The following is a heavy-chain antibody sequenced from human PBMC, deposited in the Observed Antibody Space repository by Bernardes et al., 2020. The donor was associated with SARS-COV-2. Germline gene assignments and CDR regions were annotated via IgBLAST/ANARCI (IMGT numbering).Heavy chain of an antibody. J-gene: IGHJ4*02. V-gene: IGHV3-74*03. Sequence: SVRRSGAASGFTVSRYWMHWVRHTPGKGLVWVSRINTDGSTTTYADSVKGRFTISRDNARDTVYLQMNSLRGEDTAVYYCARDIYSSSLVDYWGQGTLVTVSS. CDR1: GFTVSRYW. CDR2: INTDGSTT. CDR3: ARDIYSSSLVDY. D-gene: IGHD3-22*01.